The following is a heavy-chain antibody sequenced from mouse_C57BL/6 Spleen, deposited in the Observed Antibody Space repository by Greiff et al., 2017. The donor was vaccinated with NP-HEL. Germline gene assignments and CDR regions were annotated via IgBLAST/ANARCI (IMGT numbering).Heavy chain of an antibody. CDR2: IDPSDSYT. J-gene: IGHJ4*01. D-gene: IGHD3-3*01. CDR1: GYTFTSYW. CDR3: DLSLIGDDAMDY. Sequence: VQLQQPGAELVRPGTSVKLSCKASGYTFTSYWMHWVQQRPGQGLEWIGVIDPSDSYTNYNQQFKGKATLTVDTSSSTAYMPLSSLTSEDSEVYNCDLSLIGDDAMDYWGQGTSVTVSS. V-gene: IGHV1-59*01.